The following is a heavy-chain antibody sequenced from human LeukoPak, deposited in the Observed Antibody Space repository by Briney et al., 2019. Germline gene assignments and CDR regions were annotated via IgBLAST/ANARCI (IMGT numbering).Heavy chain of an antibody. CDR1: GGSISDYY. D-gene: IGHD6-6*01. CDR2: IYHSGST. J-gene: IGHJ4*02. Sequence: SETLSLTCSVSGGSISDYYWTWIRQPAGKGLEWIGEIYHSGSTNYNPSLKSRVTISVDKSKNQFSLKLSSVTAADTAVYYCARSTFIAARRYPFDYWGQGTLVTVSS. CDR3: ARSTFIAARRYPFDY. V-gene: IGHV4-59*12.